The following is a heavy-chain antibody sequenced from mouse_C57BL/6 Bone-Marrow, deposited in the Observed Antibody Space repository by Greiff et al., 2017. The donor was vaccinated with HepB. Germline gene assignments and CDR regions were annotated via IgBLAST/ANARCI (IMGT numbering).Heavy chain of an antibody. CDR1: GFTFTDYY. D-gene: IGHD1-1*01. CDR2: IRNKANGYTT. CDR3: ARYYYGSSYFDY. J-gene: IGHJ2*01. V-gene: IGHV7-3*01. Sequence: EVQRVESGGGLVQPGGSLSLSCAASGFTFTDYYMSWVRQPPGKALEWLGFIRNKANGYTTEYSASVKGRFTISRDNSQSILYLQMNALSAEDSATYYCARYYYGSSYFDYWGQGTTLTVSS.